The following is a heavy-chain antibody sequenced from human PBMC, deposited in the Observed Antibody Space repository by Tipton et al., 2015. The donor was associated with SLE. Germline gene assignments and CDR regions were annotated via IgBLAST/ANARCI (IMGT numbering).Heavy chain of an antibody. V-gene: IGHV4-59*12. D-gene: IGHD2-8*01. CDR3: ARDCTTGVCYTTSFDY. CDR2: IHYSGST. J-gene: IGHJ4*02. CDR1: GGSISNDY. Sequence: TLSLTCAVSGGSISNDYWSWIRQSPGEGLEWIGYIHYSGSTNYNPSLKSRVTISIDSSKNQFSLRLSSVTAADTAVYYCARDCTTGVCYTTSFDYWGQGTLVTVSP.